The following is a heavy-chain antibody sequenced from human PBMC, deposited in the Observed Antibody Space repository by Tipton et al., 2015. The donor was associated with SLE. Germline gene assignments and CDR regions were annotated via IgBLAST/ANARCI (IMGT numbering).Heavy chain of an antibody. CDR3: AREGYYYDSSGSYNWFDP. CDR2: IYYSGST. D-gene: IGHD3-22*01. CDR1: GGSISSHY. V-gene: IGHV4-59*11. Sequence: TLSLTCTVSGGSISSHYWSWIRQPPGKGLEWIGYIYYSGSTNYNPSLKSRVTISVDTSKNQFSLKLSSVTAADTAVYYRAREGYYYDSSGSYNWFDPWGQGTLVTVSS. J-gene: IGHJ5*02.